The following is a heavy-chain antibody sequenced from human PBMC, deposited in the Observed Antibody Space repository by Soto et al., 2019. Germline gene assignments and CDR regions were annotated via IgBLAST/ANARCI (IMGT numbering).Heavy chain of an antibody. J-gene: IGHJ4*02. CDR3: VSPEGYYDSSGYTLDY. CDR1: GASVSHGY. Sequence: SETLSLTCNVSGASVSHGYWSWIRQPPGKGLEWIGFMYFGGSFNYNPSLTSRATLSIDTSKNQFSLKLNSVTAADTAVYYCVSPEGYYDSSGYTLDYWGQGTLVTVSS. V-gene: IGHV4-4*08. CDR2: MYFGGSF. D-gene: IGHD3-22*01.